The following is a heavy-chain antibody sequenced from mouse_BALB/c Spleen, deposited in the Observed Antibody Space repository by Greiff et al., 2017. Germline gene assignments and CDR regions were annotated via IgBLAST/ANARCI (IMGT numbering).Heavy chain of an antibody. CDR2: ISNGGGST. J-gene: IGHJ1*01. Sequence: EVKVEESGGGLVQPGGSLKLSCAASGFTFSSYTMSWVRQTPEKRLEWVAYISNGGGSTYYPDTVKGRFTISRDNAKNTLYLQMSSLKSEDTAMYYCARRNWDGWYFDVWGAGTTVTVSS. V-gene: IGHV5-12-2*01. CDR3: ARRNWDGWYFDV. CDR1: GFTFSSYT. D-gene: IGHD4-1*01.